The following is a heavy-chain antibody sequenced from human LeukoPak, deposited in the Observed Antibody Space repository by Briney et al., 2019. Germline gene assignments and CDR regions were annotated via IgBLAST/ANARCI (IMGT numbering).Heavy chain of an antibody. D-gene: IGHD3-16*01. J-gene: IGHJ5*02. CDR3: ARDGMIPAPGFDP. V-gene: IGHV4-61*02. Sequence: SETLSLTCAVSGDSISSGGYYWSWIRQPAGKGLEWIGRIYTSGSTNYNPSLKSRVTMSVDTSKNQFSLKLSSVTAADTAAYYCARDGMIPAPGFDPWGQGTLVTVSS. CDR2: IYTSGST. CDR1: GDSISSGGYY.